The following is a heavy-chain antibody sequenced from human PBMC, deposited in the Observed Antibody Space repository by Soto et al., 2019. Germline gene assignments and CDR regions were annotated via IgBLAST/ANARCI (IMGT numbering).Heavy chain of an antibody. CDR1: GGSFSGYY. V-gene: IGHV4-34*01. CDR3: ARGGRDYDILTGYSTRNYYFDY. J-gene: IGHJ4*02. Sequence: SETLSLTCAVYGGSFSGYYWSWIRQPPGKGLEWIGEINHSGSTNYTPSLKSRLTMSVDTSKNQFSLKLSSVTAADTAVYYCARGGRDYDILTGYSTRNYYFDYWGQGTLVTVSS. CDR2: INHSGST. D-gene: IGHD3-9*01.